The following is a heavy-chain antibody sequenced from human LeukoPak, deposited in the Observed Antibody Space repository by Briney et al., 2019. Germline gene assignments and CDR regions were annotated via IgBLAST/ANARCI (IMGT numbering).Heavy chain of an antibody. CDR1: GFTFSNAW. D-gene: IGHD3-3*01. J-gene: IGHJ4*02. CDR2: IKSKTDGGTT. Sequence: GGSLRLSCAASGFTFSNAWMSWVRQAPGKGLEWVGRIKSKTDGGTTDYAAPVKGRSTISRDDSKNTLYLQMNSLKTEDTAVYYCTTEGGYYDFWSGYYGDDYFDYWGQGPLVTVSS. CDR3: TTEGGYYDFWSGYYGDDYFDY. V-gene: IGHV3-15*01.